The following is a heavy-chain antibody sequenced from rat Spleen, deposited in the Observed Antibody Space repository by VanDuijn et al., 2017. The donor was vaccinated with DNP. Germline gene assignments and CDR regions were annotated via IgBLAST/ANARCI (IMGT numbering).Heavy chain of an antibody. V-gene: IGHV5S23*01. CDR1: GFTFGDYA. Sequence: EVQLVESGGGLVQPGRSLKLSCAASGFTFGDYAMAWVRQSPKKGLEWVASITAGGEYTYSPDSVKGRFTVSRNNAKSTLYLQMDSLRSEDTATYYCASSYYYDGSYYPFAYWGQGTLVAVSS. CDR3: ASSYYYDGSYYPFAY. J-gene: IGHJ3*01. D-gene: IGHD1-12*02. CDR2: ITAGGEYT.